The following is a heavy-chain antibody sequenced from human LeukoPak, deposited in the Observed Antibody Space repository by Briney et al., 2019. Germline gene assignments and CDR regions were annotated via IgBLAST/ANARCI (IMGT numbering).Heavy chain of an antibody. V-gene: IGHV4-61*01. D-gene: IGHD2-2*01. CDR3: ARSICSSTSCYYYYYGMDV. CDR2: IYYSGST. CDR1: GGSVSSGSYY. J-gene: IGHJ6*02. Sequence: SQTLSLTCTVSGGSVSSGSYYWSWIRQPPGKGLEWIGYIYYSGSTNYNPSLKSRVTISVDTSKNQFSLKLSSVTAADTAVYYCARSICSSTSCYYYYYGMDVWGQGTTVTVSS.